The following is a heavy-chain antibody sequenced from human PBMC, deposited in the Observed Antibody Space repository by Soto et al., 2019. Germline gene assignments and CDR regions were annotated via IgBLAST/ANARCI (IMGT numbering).Heavy chain of an antibody. J-gene: IGHJ6*02. V-gene: IGHV1-69*13. CDR2: IIPIFGTA. CDR1: GGTFSSYA. Sequence: SVKVSCKASGGTFSSYAISWVRQAPGQGLEWMGGIIPIFGTANYAQKFQGRVTITADESTSTAYMELSSLRSEDTAVYYCATSYDSSGYYPDGMDVWGQGTTVTVSS. CDR3: ATSYDSSGYYPDGMDV. D-gene: IGHD3-22*01.